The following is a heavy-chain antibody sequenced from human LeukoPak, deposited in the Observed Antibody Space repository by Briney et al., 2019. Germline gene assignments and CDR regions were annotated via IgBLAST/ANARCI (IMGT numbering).Heavy chain of an antibody. D-gene: IGHD6-19*01. CDR3: AKDVVPDSGWDLDY. J-gene: IGHJ4*02. CDR1: GFTYSSFS. CDR2: IYPSDEST. V-gene: IGHV3-23*01. Sequence: GGSLSLYCAGSGFTYSSFSMTWVRPGPGQGLEWVSSIYPSDESTFYEDYVKGRFTISTDNSKNTLYLQMSSLRTEDTAIYYCAKDVVPDSGWDLDYWGQGTLVTVSS.